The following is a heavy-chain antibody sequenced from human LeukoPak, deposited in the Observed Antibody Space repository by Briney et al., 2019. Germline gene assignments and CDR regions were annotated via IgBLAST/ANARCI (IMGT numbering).Heavy chain of an antibody. V-gene: IGHV3-30*18. CDR3: AKDEGSPSTNEPHY. CDR1: GFTFSSYG. D-gene: IGHD1-1*01. Sequence: GGSLRLSCAASGFTFSSYGMHWVRQAPGKGLEWVAVISYDRSNKYYADSVKGRFTISRDNSKNTLYLQMNSLRAEDTAVYYCAKDEGSPSTNEPHYWGQGTLVTVSS. J-gene: IGHJ4*02. CDR2: ISYDRSNK.